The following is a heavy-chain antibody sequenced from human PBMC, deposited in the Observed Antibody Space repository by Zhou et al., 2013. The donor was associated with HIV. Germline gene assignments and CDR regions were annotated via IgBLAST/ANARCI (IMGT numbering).Heavy chain of an antibody. V-gene: IGHV1-18*01. CDR3: AREGNFYYMDV. Sequence: QVQLVQSGAEVKKSGASVKVSCKASGYTFSSYGVNWVRQAPGQGLEWVGWISAYSGDTNYAQKFQGRVTMTTDTSTSTAFMELRSLRSDDTAVYYCAREGNFYYMDVWGKGTTATVSS. J-gene: IGHJ6*03. CDR1: GYTFSSYG. CDR2: ISAYSGDT.